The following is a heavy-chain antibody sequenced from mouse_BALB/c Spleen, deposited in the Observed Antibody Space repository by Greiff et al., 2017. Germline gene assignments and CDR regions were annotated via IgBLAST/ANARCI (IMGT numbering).Heavy chain of an antibody. CDR1: GYTFTSYW. D-gene: IGHD2-2*01. Sequence: QVQLKQSGAELARPGASVKLSCKASGYTFTSYWMQWVNQRPGQGLEWIGAIYPGDGDTRYTQKFKGKATLTADKSSSTAYMQLSSLASEDSAVYYCAREGGWLRLGVWGAGTTVTVSS. CDR2: IYPGDGDT. J-gene: IGHJ1*01. V-gene: IGHV1-87*01. CDR3: AREGGWLRLGV.